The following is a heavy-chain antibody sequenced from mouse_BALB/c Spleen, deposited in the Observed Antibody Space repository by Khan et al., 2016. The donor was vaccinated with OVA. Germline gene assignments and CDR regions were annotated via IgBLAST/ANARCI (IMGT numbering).Heavy chain of an antibody. CDR2: ISSGGDNT. Sequence: EVELVESGGGLVKPGGSLKLSCAASGFTFSTYTISWVRQTPERRLEWVATISSGGDNTFYPDSLRGRFTLSRDNAKNNLYLHMSSLRSEYTALYYCARSNYGTFAYWGQGTLVTVSA. CDR1: GFTFSTYT. J-gene: IGHJ3*01. CDR3: ARSNYGTFAY. V-gene: IGHV5-9*03. D-gene: IGHD2-1*01.